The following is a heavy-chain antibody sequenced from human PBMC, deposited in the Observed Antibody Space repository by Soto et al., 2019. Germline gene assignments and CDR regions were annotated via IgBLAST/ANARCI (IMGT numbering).Heavy chain of an antibody. V-gene: IGHV3-48*01. D-gene: IGHD3-22*01. CDR2: ISSSSFTI. CDR1: GFRFSDYS. Sequence: GGSLRLSCAASGFRFSDYSMNWVRQAPGRGLEWVSYISSSSFTIHYADSVEGRFAISRDNAKNSLYLQMNSLRAEDTAVYYCARVHTIDRIVVVITTDSSPYFDYWGQGTLVTVSS. CDR3: ARVHTIDRIVVVITTDSSPYFDY. J-gene: IGHJ4*02.